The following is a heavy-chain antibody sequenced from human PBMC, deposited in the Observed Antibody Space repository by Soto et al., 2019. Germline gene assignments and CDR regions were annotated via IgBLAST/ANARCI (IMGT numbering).Heavy chain of an antibody. J-gene: IGHJ6*02. D-gene: IGHD3-3*01. CDR1: GFTFSSYG. Sequence: GGSLRLSCAASGFTFSSYGMHWVRQAPGKGLEWVAVISYDGSNKYYADSVKGRFTISRDNSKNTLYLQMNSLRAEDTAVYYCAKEMADDFWSGYYYYYGMDVWGQGTTVTVSS. CDR3: AKEMADDFWSGYYYYYGMDV. CDR2: ISYDGSNK. V-gene: IGHV3-30*18.